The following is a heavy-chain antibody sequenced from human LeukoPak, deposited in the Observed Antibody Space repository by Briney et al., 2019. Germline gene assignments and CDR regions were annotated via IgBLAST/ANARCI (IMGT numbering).Heavy chain of an antibody. CDR1: GYSFTSYG. CDR3: ARDDYDTSGDLPFDY. D-gene: IGHD3-22*01. V-gene: IGHV1-18*01. Sequence: APVKVSCKASGYSFTSYGISWVRQAPGQGLEWMGWISVYNNSTNYAQNLQGRVTMTTDTSTSTAYMELRSLRSDDTAVYYCARDDYDTSGDLPFDYWGQGTLVTVSS. J-gene: IGHJ4*02. CDR2: ISVYNNST.